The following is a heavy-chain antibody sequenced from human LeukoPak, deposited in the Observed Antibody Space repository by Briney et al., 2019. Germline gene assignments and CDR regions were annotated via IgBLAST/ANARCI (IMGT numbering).Heavy chain of an antibody. D-gene: IGHD1-26*01. Sequence: GGSLRLSCAASGFTFSDFYMSWIRQAPGKGLEWVSYISSSGSTISYADSVKGRFTISRDNAKNSLYLQMDSLRAEDTAVYYCARGSGSYNAFDIWGQGTMVTVSS. CDR2: ISSSGSTI. J-gene: IGHJ3*02. CDR3: ARGSGSYNAFDI. CDR1: GFTFSDFY. V-gene: IGHV3-11*04.